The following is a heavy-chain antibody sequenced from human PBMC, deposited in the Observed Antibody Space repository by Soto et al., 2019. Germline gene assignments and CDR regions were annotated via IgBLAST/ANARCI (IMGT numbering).Heavy chain of an antibody. Sequence: GGSLRLSCAASEVTISSYGMNWVRHAPGKGLEWVSAISGSGDSTYYADSVKGRFTISRDNSKNTLYLQMSSLRAEDTAIYYCAKDSFINLRGYDSYWGQGTLVTVSS. CDR2: ISGSGDST. CDR3: AKDSFINLRGYDSY. CDR1: EVTISSYG. V-gene: IGHV3-23*01. J-gene: IGHJ4*02. D-gene: IGHD5-12*01.